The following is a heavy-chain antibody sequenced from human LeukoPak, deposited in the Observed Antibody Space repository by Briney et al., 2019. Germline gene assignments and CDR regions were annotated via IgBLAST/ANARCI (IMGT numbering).Heavy chain of an antibody. CDR1: GGSISSGGSY. J-gene: IGHJ4*02. D-gene: IGHD3-22*01. CDR3: ARDYYDSSGYFFDY. CDR2: IYYRGST. Sequence: SETLSLTCTVSGGSISSGGSYWSWIRQHPGKGLEWIGYIYYRGSTYYNPSLKSRVTISVDTSKNQFSLKLSSVTAADTAVYYCARDYYDSSGYFFDYWGQGTLVTVSS. V-gene: IGHV4-31*03.